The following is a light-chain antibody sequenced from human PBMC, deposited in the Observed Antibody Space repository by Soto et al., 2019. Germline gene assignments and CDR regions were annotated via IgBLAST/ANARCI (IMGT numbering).Light chain of an antibody. CDR3: LVFDGDAWV. CDR1: TGAVTSGYY. V-gene: IGLV7-43*01. J-gene: IGLJ3*02. CDR2: STN. Sequence: QTVVTQEPSLTVSPGGTVTLTCASSTGAVTSGYYPNWFQQKAGQPPRVLIYSTNNKHSWTPARFSGSLLGGKAALTLSGVQPEDEAEYYCLVFDGDAWVFGGGTKLTVL.